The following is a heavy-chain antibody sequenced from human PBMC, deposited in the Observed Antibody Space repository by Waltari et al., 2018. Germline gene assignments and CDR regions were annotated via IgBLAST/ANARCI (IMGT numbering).Heavy chain of an antibody. Sequence: GGLVQPGWSLRLSCAASGFTFRNFAMNWVRQAPGKGLEWVSTISSSGGGTYYADSVKGRFTISRDNSKNTLYLQMNSLRAEDTAVYYCAKDLGYEFWDGVDSWGQGTQVTVSS. V-gene: IGHV3-23*01. D-gene: IGHD3-3*01. CDR1: GFTFRNFA. CDR2: ISSSGGGT. J-gene: IGHJ4*02. CDR3: AKDLGYEFWDGVDS.